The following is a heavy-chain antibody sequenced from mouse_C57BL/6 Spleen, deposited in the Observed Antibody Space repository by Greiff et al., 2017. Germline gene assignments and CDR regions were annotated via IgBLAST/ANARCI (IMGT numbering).Heavy chain of an antibody. D-gene: IGHD1-1*02. J-gene: IGHJ2*01. CDR1: GYTFTSYW. V-gene: IGHV1-69*01. CDR3: ARWGNGYVDY. Sequence: VQLQQPGAELVMPGASVKLSCKASGYTFTSYWMHWVKQRPGQGLEWIGEIDPSDSYNNYNQKFKGKSTLTVDKSSSTAYMQLSSLTSEDSAVYYCARWGNGYVDYWGQGTTLTVSS. CDR2: IDPSDSYN.